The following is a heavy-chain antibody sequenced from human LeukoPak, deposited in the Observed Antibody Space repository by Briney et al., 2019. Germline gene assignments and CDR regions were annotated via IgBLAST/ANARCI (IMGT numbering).Heavy chain of an antibody. Sequence: ASVKVSCKASGYTFIDYYMHWVRQAPAQGLEWMGLMNPKSGGKNYAQKFLGRVTMTADTSNTTVYMQLSSPTFDDTAVYYCSREDPTDATPLDLWGQGVLVTVSS. J-gene: IGHJ5*02. V-gene: IGHV1-2*02. CDR3: SREDPTDATPLDL. CDR1: GYTFIDYY. D-gene: IGHD4-17*01. CDR2: MNPKSGGK.